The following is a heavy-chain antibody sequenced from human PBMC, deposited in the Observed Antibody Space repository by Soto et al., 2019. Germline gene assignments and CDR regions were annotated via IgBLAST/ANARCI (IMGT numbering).Heavy chain of an antibody. Sequence: QVQLVESGGGVVQPGTSLRLSCAASRFTFNSYAMHWIRQAPGKGLEWVALISYDGNNKYSADPVRGRFTIFRDNSKNTLSLQMSSLRPEDTAIYYCARDARTTVTTRGVWYFDLWGRGTLVTVSS. D-gene: IGHD4-17*01. CDR3: ARDARTTVTTRGVWYFDL. CDR2: ISYDGNNK. V-gene: IGHV3-30-3*01. J-gene: IGHJ2*01. CDR1: RFTFNSYA.